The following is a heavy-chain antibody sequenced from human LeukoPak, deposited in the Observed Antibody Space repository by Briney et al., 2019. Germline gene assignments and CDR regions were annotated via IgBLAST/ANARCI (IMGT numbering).Heavy chain of an antibody. V-gene: IGHV3-33*06. CDR1: GFIFNHHA. CDR2: IWSDKSNR. Sequence: GGSLRLSCAASGFIFNHHAMHWVRQAPGKGLQWVAVIWSDKSNRFYADSVRGRFTISRDDSRKTVYLQMERLTAEDTAIYYCAKDAQRGFDYSNSLEYWGQGALVTVAS. J-gene: IGHJ4*02. D-gene: IGHD4-11*01. CDR3: AKDAQRGFDYSNSLEY.